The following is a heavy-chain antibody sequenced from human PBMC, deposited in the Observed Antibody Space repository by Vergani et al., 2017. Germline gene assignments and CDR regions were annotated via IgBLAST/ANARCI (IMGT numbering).Heavy chain of an antibody. V-gene: IGHV1-69*01. D-gene: IGHD2-2*02. J-gene: IGHJ4*02. Sequence: VQLVQSGAAVKKPGSSVKVSCKASGGTFSSYAISWVRQAPGQGLEWMGGIIPIFGTANYAQKFQGRVTITADESTSTAYMGLSSLRSEDTAVSYCARGCSSTSCYRYFDYWGQGTLVTVSS. CDR2: IIPIFGTA. CDR1: GGTFSSYA. CDR3: ARGCSSTSCYRYFDY.